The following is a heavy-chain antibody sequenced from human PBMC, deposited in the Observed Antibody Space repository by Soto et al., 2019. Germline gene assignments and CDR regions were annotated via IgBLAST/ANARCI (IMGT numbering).Heavy chain of an antibody. Sequence: GGSLRLSCAASGFTFSSYGMHWVRQAPGKGLGWVAVISYDGSNKYYADSVKGRFTISRDNSKNTLYLQMNSLRAEDTAVYYCAKGPLWFGELLRSQFDYWGQGTLVTVSS. D-gene: IGHD3-10*01. J-gene: IGHJ4*02. CDR1: GFTFSSYG. CDR3: AKGPLWFGELLRSQFDY. V-gene: IGHV3-30*18. CDR2: ISYDGSNK.